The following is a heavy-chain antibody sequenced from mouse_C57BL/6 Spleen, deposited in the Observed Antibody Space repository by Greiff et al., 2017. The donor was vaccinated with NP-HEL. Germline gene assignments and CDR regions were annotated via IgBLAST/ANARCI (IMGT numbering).Heavy chain of an antibody. D-gene: IGHD2-2*01. J-gene: IGHJ4*01. CDR3: ARGGGYDYDAMDY. CDR1: GFTFSDYY. Sequence: EVKLVESEGGLVQPGSSMKLSCTASGFTFSDYYMAWVRQVPEKGLEWVANINYDGSSTYYLDSLKSRFIISRDNAKNILYLQMSSLKSEDTATYYCARGGGYDYDAMDYWGQGTSVTVSS. CDR2: INYDGSST. V-gene: IGHV5-16*01.